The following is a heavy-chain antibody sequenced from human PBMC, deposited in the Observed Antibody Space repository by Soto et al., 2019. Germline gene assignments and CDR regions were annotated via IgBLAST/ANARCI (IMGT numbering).Heavy chain of an antibody. CDR2: ISSSSSYI. CDR3: ARDRRSGGSSIPLDY. Sequence: PGGSLRLSCAASGFTFSNFAMNWVRQAPGKGLEWVSSISSSSSYIYYADSVKGRFTISRDNAKNSLYLQMNSLRAEDTAVYYCARDRRSGGSSIPLDYWGQGTLVTVSS. J-gene: IGHJ4*02. D-gene: IGHD2-15*01. CDR1: GFTFSNFA. V-gene: IGHV3-21*01.